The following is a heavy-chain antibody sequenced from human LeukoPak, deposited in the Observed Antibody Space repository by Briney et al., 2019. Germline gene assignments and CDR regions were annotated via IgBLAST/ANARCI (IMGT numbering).Heavy chain of an antibody. CDR3: ARDDVVDCSSTSCYRPRWFDP. V-gene: IGHV1-69*04. J-gene: IGHJ5*02. CDR2: IIPILGIA. Sequence: ASVKVSCKASGGTSSSYAISWVRQAPGQGLEWMGRIIPILGIANYAQKFQGRVTITADESTSTAYMELSSLRSEDTAVYYCARDDVVDCSSTSCYRPRWFDPWGQGTLVTVSS. CDR1: GGTSSSYA. D-gene: IGHD2-2*01.